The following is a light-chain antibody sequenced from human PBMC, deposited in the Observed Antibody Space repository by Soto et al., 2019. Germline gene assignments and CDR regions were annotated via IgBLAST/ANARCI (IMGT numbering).Light chain of an antibody. J-gene: IGKJ5*01. V-gene: IGKV1D-13*01. CDR1: QGIHTA. CDR2: DAS. CDR3: QQRSNWPPIT. Sequence: AVKLTQSPSSLSASGGGRVIIACRASQGIHTALAWYQQMPGNASMLLIYDASTVESGVPSRFSGSGSGTDFTLTISSLEPEDFAVYYCQQRSNWPPITFGQGTLLEIK.